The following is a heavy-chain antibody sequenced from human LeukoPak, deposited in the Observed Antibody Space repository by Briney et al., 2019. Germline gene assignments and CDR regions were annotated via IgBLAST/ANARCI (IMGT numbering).Heavy chain of an antibody. J-gene: IGHJ4*02. V-gene: IGHV3-30*18. CDR3: AKDLIAAAGTF. D-gene: IGHD6-13*01. CDR2: ISYDGSNK. Sequence: GGSLRLSCAASGFTFSSYGMHWVRQAPGKGLEWVAVISYDGSNKYYADSVKGRFTISRDNSKNTLYLQMNSLRAEDTAVYYCAKDLIAAAGTFWGQGTLVTVSS. CDR1: GFTFSSYG.